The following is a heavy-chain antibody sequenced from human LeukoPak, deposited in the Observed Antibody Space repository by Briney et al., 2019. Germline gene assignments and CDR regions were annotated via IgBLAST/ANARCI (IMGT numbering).Heavy chain of an antibody. Sequence: SETLSLTCAVYGGSFSGYYWSWIRQPPGKGLEWIGEINHSGSTNYNPSLKSRVTISVDTSKNQSSLKLSSVTAADTAVYYCASRGRAGDYWGQGTLVTVSS. J-gene: IGHJ4*02. CDR1: GGSFSGYY. V-gene: IGHV4-34*01. CDR2: INHSGST. D-gene: IGHD3-10*01. CDR3: ASRGRAGDY.